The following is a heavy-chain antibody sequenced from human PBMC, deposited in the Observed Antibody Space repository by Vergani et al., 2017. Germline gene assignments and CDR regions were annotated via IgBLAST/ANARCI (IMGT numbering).Heavy chain of an antibody. CDR2: ISYDGSNK. J-gene: IGHJ6*03. CDR3: AKDPGGLPLFYYMDV. D-gene: IGHD3-16*01. Sequence: QVQLVESGGGVVQPGRSLRLSCAASGFTFSSYAMHWVRQAPGKGLEWVAVISYDGSNKYYADSVKGRFTISRDNSKNTLYLQMNSLRAEDTAVYYCAKDPGGLPLFYYMDVWGKGTTVTVSS. V-gene: IGHV3-30*04. CDR1: GFTFSSYA.